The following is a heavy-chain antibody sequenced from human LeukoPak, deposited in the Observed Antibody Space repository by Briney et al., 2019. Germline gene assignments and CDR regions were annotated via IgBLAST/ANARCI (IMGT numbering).Heavy chain of an antibody. CDR2: ISSSSSSYI. CDR3: ARALRDIVVVPAAIDY. J-gene: IGHJ4*02. D-gene: IGHD2-2*01. V-gene: IGHV3-21*01. Sequence: GGSLRLSCAASGFTFSSYSMNWVRQAPGKGLEWVSSISSSSSSYIYYADSVKGRFTISRDNAKNSLYLQMNSLRAEDTAVYYCARALRDIVVVPAAIDYWGQGTLVTVSS. CDR1: GFTFSSYS.